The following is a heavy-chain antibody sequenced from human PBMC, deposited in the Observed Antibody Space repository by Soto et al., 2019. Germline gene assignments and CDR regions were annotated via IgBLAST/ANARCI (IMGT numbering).Heavy chain of an antibody. CDR2: VHPGDSET. CDR1: GYSFTTYW. J-gene: IGHJ4*02. Sequence: GESLKISCRVSGYSFTTYWIGWVRQMSGKGLEWGGIVHPGDSETRYSSSFQGRVTISADRSINTAYLQWSSLQASDTAMYYCASQGGPDTPMIIDYWGQGTLVTVSS. V-gene: IGHV5-51*01. CDR3: ASQGGPDTPMIIDY. D-gene: IGHD5-18*01.